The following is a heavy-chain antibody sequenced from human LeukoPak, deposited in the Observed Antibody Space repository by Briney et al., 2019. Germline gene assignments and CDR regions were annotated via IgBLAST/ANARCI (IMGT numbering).Heavy chain of an antibody. J-gene: IGHJ3*02. CDR1: GGTFSSYA. CDR2: IIPISGTA. Sequence: GASVKVSCKASGGTFSSYAISWVRQAPGQGLEWMGGIIPISGTANYAQKFQGRVTITADESTSTAYMELSSLRSEDTAVYYCARARSSDTDELRFLEWLSPMAFDIWGQGTMVTVSS. D-gene: IGHD3-3*01. V-gene: IGHV1-69*13. CDR3: ARARSSDTDELRFLEWLSPMAFDI.